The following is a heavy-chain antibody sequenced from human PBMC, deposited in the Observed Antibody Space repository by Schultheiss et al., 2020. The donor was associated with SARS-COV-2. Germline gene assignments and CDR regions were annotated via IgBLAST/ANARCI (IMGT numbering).Heavy chain of an antibody. Sequence: SVKVSCKASGGTFSSYAISWVRQAPGQGLEWMGGIIPIFGTANYAQKFQGRVTMTRNTSISTAYMELSSLRSEDTAVYYCARVGYCTGGVCFDYYYYGMDVWGQGTTVTVSS. D-gene: IGHD2-8*02. V-gene: IGHV1-69*05. CDR1: GGTFSSYA. J-gene: IGHJ6*02. CDR2: IIPIFGTA. CDR3: ARVGYCTGGVCFDYYYYGMDV.